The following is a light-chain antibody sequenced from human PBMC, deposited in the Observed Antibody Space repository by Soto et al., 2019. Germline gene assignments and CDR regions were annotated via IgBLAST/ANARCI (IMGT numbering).Light chain of an antibody. Sequence: AVRMTQSPSSLSASTGDRVTITCRASQDIMNYLAWYQQKPGKAPKVLIYTASTLQSGVPSRFSGRRSGTEFTLTISGLQSEDFAIYYCQQYYAYPRTFGQGTKVDIK. CDR2: TAS. V-gene: IGKV1-8*01. CDR1: QDIMNY. CDR3: QQYYAYPRT. J-gene: IGKJ1*01.